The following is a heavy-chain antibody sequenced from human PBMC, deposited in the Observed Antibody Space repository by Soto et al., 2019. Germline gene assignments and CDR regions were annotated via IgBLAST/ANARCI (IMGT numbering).Heavy chain of an antibody. J-gene: IGHJ4*02. V-gene: IGHV1-8*01. CDR2: MNPNSGNT. Sequence: ASVKVSCKASGYTFTSYDINWVRQATGQGLEWMGWMNPNSGNTGYAQKFQGRVTMTRNTSISTAYMELSSLRSEDTAVYYCARGPYSSGWFDYWGQGXLVTVSS. D-gene: IGHD6-19*01. CDR3: ARGPYSSGWFDY. CDR1: GYTFTSYD.